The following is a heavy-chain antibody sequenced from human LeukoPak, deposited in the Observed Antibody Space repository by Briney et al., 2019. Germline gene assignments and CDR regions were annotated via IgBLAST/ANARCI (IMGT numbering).Heavy chain of an antibody. CDR3: AKDIRWLTPYYYGMDV. Sequence: GGSLRLSCAASGYTFSSYWMHWVRQAPGKGLEWVSGISWNSAIIGYADSVKGRFTISRDNAKNSLYLQMNSLRVEDTALYYCAKDIRWLTPYYYGMDVWGQGTTVTVSS. D-gene: IGHD3-22*01. V-gene: IGHV3-9*01. J-gene: IGHJ6*02. CDR1: GYTFSSYW. CDR2: ISWNSAII.